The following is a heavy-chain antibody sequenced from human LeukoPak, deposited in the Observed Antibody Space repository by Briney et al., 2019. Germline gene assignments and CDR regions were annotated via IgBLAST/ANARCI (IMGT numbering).Heavy chain of an antibody. V-gene: IGHV4-4*02. CDR1: GGSISSSAW. CDR3: ARDLGSSWFEPLDY. D-gene: IGHD6-13*01. J-gene: IGHJ4*02. Sequence: SETLSLTCAVSGGSISSSAWWSWVRRPPGKGLEWIGEVYHSGSTNYNSFLKSRVTISVDKSKHQFSLKLTSATAADTAVYYCARDLGSSWFEPLDYWGQGILVIVSS. CDR2: VYHSGST.